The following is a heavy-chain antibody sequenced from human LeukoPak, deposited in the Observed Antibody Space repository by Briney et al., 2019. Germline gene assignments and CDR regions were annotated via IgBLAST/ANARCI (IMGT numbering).Heavy chain of an antibody. CDR1: GGSLTSYY. V-gene: IGHV4-59*12. CDR2: IYDRGPA. Sequence: SETLSLTCSVSGGSLTSYYWSWIRQPPGKGLEWIGCIYDRGPAYYNPSLKSRFTISVDRPKNQFFLNVTSLTAADTAVYYCARSRQASGLFNSWGQGTLVVVSS. CDR3: ARSRQASGLFNS. D-gene: IGHD3-10*01. J-gene: IGHJ5*01.